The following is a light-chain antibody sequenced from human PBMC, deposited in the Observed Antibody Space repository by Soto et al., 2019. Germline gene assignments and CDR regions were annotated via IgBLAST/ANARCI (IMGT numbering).Light chain of an antibody. CDR2: SAS. J-gene: IGKJ1*01. CDR1: RTVDGNY. Sequence: EVVLTQSPGTLSLSPGERATLSCRASRTVDGNYLAWYHQEPGQAPRLLIHSASTRAPGIPDRFSASGAGTDFTLTISRLEPEDSAVYYCQQYSASPRTFGPGTKVEIK. V-gene: IGKV3-20*01. CDR3: QQYSASPRT.